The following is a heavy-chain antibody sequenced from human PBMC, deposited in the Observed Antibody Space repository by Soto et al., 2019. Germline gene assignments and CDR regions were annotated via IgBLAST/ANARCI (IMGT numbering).Heavy chain of an antibody. V-gene: IGHV4-34*01. CDR1: VGSFSGYY. Sequence: SETLSLTCAVYVGSFSGYYWSWIGQPPGKGLEWIGEINHSGSTNYNPSLKSRVTISVDTSKNQFSLKLSSVTAADTAVYYCARHRQGGYYGIDYWGQGTLVTVSS. CDR3: ARHRQGGYYGIDY. CDR2: INHSGST. J-gene: IGHJ4*02. D-gene: IGHD3-3*01.